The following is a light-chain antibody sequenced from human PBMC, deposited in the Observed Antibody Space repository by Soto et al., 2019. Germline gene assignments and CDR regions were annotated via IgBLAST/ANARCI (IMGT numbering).Light chain of an antibody. CDR2: GAS. CDR1: QTISSN. V-gene: IGKV3-15*01. J-gene: IGKJ2*01. CDR3: QHYNNWPHT. Sequence: DIVMTQSPATLSVSPGERATLSCRASQTISSNLAWYQQKPGQTPRLLIYGASTRATGVPARFIGSGSGTEFTLTISSLQSEDFAIYYCQHYNNWPHTFGQGTKVDIK.